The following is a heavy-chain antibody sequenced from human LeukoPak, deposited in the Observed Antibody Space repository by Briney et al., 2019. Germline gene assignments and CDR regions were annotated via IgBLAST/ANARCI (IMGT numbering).Heavy chain of an antibody. CDR2: IKQDGSEK. CDR3: ARRLSGFYGMDV. D-gene: IGHD3-10*01. J-gene: IGHJ6*02. V-gene: IGHV3-7*01. CDR1: EFTFSSYW. Sequence: GGSLRLSCAASEFTFSSYWMSWVRQAPGKGLEWVANIKQDGSEKYYVDSVKGRFIISRDNAKNSLHLQMDSLRDKDTAVYYCARRLSGFYGMDVWGQGTTVTVSS.